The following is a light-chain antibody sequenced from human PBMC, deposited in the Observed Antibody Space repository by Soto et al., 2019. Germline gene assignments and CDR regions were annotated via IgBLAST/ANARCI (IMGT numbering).Light chain of an antibody. V-gene: IGKV1-39*01. CDR2: AAS. CDR1: QSIDNY. Sequence: DIQMTQSPSSLSASIGDRANITCRASQSIDNYVNWYQQKPGKAPTVLIYAASSLQSGVPSRFSGTGSGTDFTLTISSLKPEDFATYDCQQSYSTPRTFGPGTKVDL. J-gene: IGKJ3*01. CDR3: QQSYSTPRT.